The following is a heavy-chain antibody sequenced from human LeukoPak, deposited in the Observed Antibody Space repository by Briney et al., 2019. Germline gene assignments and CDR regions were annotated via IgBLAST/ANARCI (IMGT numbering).Heavy chain of an antibody. D-gene: IGHD3-3*01. J-gene: IGHJ6*04. V-gene: IGHV1-24*01. CDR2: FDPEDGET. CDR1: GSTLTELS. CDR3: ATDLPTSYDFWSGAGGV. Sequence: ASVKVSCKVSGSTLTELSMHWVRQAPGKGLEWMGGFDPEDGETIYAQKFQGRVTMTEDTSTDTAYMELSSLRSEDTAVYYCATDLPTSYDFWSGAGGVWGKGTTVTVSS.